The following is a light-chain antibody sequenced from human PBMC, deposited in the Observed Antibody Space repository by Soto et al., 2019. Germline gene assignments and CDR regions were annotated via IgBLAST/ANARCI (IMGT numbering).Light chain of an antibody. CDR2: KVS. CDR1: QSLVYSDGETY. V-gene: IGKV2-30*01. CDR3: MQGTHWPFT. Sequence: DVVMTQSPLSLPVTLGQAASISCRSSQSLVYSDGETYLDWMQQRPGQSPRRLIYKVSNRDSGVPDRFSGSGSDTEFTLKISRVAAEDVGVSYCMQGTHWPFTFGPGTKVDIK. J-gene: IGKJ3*01.